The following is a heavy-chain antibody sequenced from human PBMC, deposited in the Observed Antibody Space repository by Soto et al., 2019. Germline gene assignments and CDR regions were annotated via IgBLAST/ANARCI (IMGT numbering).Heavy chain of an antibody. CDR1: GFTFGDSY. D-gene: IGHD2-15*01. J-gene: IGHJ5*02. Sequence: GVLRLSCAGSGFTFGDSYMSWIRQAPGKGLEWLSYISPGGRYPAYADSVKGRFTISRDNAKRSLYLQMMSLTAEDTAIYYCVRGGGGGLFDPWGQGTMVTVSS. V-gene: IGHV3-11*06. CDR2: ISPGGRYP. CDR3: VRGGGGGLFDP.